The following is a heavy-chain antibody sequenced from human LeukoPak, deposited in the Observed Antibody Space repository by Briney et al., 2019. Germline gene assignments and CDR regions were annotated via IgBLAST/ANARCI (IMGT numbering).Heavy chain of an antibody. CDR2: ISYDGSEK. D-gene: IGHD5-24*01. CDR3: ARHGYNYGFDY. CDR1: GLTFSGQW. J-gene: IGHJ4*02. Sequence: PGGSLRLSCVASGLTFSGQWMNWVRQAPGKGLEWVAVISYDGSEKYYADSVKGRFTISRDNAKNSLYLQMNSLRAEDTAVYYCARHGYNYGFDYWGQGTLVTVSS. V-gene: IGHV3-30*03.